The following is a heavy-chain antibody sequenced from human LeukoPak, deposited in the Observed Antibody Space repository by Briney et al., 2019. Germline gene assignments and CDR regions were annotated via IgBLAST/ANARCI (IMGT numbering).Heavy chain of an antibody. V-gene: IGHV1-69*13. CDR3: ASTDSIDYYDSRGYSNPFDY. Sequence: ASVKVSCKASGGTFSSYAISWVRQAPGQGLEWMGGIIPIFGTANYAQKFQGRVTITADESTSTAYMELSSLRSEDTAVYYCASTDSIDYYDSRGYSNPFDYWGQGTLVTVSS. CDR2: IIPIFGTA. CDR1: GGTFSSYA. D-gene: IGHD3-22*01. J-gene: IGHJ4*02.